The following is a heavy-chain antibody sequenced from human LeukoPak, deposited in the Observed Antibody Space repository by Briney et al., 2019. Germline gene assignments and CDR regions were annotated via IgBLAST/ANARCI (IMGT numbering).Heavy chain of an antibody. V-gene: IGHV3-30*04. CDR3: AKDLERGASIDYYYYGMDV. CDR1: GFTFSSYA. D-gene: IGHD2-21*01. CDR2: ISYDGSNK. J-gene: IGHJ6*02. Sequence: GGSLSLSCAASGFTFSSYAMHWVRQTPGKGLEWVAVISYDGSNKYYADSVKGRFTISRDNAKNSLYLQMNSLRAEDTALYYCAKDLERGASIDYYYYGMDVAGQGTTVTVFS.